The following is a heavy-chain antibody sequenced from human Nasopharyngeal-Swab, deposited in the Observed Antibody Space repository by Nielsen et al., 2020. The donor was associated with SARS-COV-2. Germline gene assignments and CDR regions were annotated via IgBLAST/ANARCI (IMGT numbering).Heavy chain of an antibody. D-gene: IGHD3-10*01. J-gene: IGHJ4*02. CDR3: AGALLLFLDY. V-gene: IGHV3-53*05. Sequence: GESLKISCAASGIFVSGNYMNWVRQAPGMGLEWVSVVYSGGSTFYADSVKGRFTISRDNSKNTLYLQMNSLRAEDTAVYYCAGALLLFLDYWGQGTLVTVSS. CDR2: VYSGGST. CDR1: GIFVSGNY.